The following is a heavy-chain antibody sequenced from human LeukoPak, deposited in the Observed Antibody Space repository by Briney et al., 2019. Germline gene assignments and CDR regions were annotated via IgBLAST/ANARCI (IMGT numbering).Heavy chain of an antibody. D-gene: IGHD3-22*01. Sequence: GGSLRLSCAASGFTSSSYGMNWVRQAPGKGLEWVSSIGRTPTYIYYADSVKARFTISRDNAKDSLYLQMNSLRAEDTAVYYCARLTAYNHDYSGRYGLDVWGQGTTVTVSS. CDR3: ARLTAYNHDYSGRYGLDV. J-gene: IGHJ6*02. CDR2: IGRTPTYI. CDR1: GFTSSSYG. V-gene: IGHV3-21*01.